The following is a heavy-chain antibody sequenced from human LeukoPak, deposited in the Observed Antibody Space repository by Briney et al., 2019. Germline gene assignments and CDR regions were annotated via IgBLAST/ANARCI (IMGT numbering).Heavy chain of an antibody. D-gene: IGHD5-18*01. Sequence: RPGGSLRLSCAASGFTFSSSWMTWVRQAPGKGLEGVSTISGSGDTYYVDSVKGRFTISRDNSKNTLYLQMNSLRAEDTAVYYCAKEGGYNYGYLDSWGQGTLVTVSS. V-gene: IGHV3-23*01. CDR2: ISGSGDT. J-gene: IGHJ4*02. CDR1: GFTFSSSW. CDR3: AKEGGYNYGYLDS.